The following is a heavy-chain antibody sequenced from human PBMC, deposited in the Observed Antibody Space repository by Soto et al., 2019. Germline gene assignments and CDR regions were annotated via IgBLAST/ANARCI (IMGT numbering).Heavy chain of an antibody. CDR1: GFSLTTTSMG. V-gene: IGHV2-5*02. D-gene: IGHD4-17*01. J-gene: IGHJ4*02. Sequence: QITLKESGPPLVRPAQTLTLTCAFSGFSLTTTSMGVAWIRQPPGKALEWLALIYWDDDQRYSPSLKDRLTISKDTSRSRVVLTSSNMNPEDTGTYFCAHAGDYDLLSFDHWGPGTLVTVSS. CDR3: AHAGDYDLLSFDH. CDR2: IYWDDDQ.